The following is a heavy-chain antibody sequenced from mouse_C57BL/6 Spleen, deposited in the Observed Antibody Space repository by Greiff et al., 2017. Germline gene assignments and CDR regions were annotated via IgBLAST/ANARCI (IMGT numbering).Heavy chain of an antibody. J-gene: IGHJ3*01. D-gene: IGHD2-4*01. CDR1: GFTFSSYA. CDR2: ISSGGDYI. CDR3: TRGDYDGTAGWFAY. Sequence: VQRVESGEGLVKPGGSLKLSCAASGFTFSSYAMSWVRQTPEKRLEWVAYISSGGDYIYYADTVKGRFTISRDNARNTLYLQMSSLKSEDTAMYYCTRGDYDGTAGWFAYWGQGTLVTVSA. V-gene: IGHV5-9-1*02.